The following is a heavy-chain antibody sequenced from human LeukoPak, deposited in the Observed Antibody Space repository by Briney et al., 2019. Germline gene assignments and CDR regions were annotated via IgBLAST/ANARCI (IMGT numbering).Heavy chain of an antibody. CDR1: GFIFSKYN. J-gene: IGHJ4*02. V-gene: IGHV3-48*01. CDR3: ARGDNWNYGIDY. D-gene: IGHD1-7*01. Sequence: PGGSLRLSCAASGFIFSKYNMNWVRQAPGNGLEWVSYISSSTTTIYYADSVKGRFTISRDNAKNSLYLQMNSPRAEDTAVYYYARGDNWNYGIDYWGQGTLVTVSS. CDR2: ISSSTTTI.